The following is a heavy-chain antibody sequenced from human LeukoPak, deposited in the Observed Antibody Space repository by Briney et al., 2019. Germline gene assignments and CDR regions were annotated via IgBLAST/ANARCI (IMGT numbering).Heavy chain of an antibody. CDR3: ARARTIAAPGSSHDTFHI. J-gene: IGHJ3*02. CDR2: IYPGDSET. D-gene: IGHD6-13*01. CDR1: GYSFTNYW. Sequence: GESLKISCKGSGYSFTNYWIGWVRQMPGKGLEWMGIIYPGDSETRYSPSFQGQVTISADKSIGTAYLQWSSLKASDTAMYYCARARTIAAPGSSHDTFHIWGQGTMVTVSS. V-gene: IGHV5-51*01.